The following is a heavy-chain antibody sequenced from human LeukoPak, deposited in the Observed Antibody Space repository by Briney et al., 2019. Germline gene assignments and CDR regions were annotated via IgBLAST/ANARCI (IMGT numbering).Heavy chain of an antibody. J-gene: IGHJ4*02. D-gene: IGHD5-12*01. Sequence: SETLSLTCTVSGGSISSSSDYWGWLRQPPGKGLEWIGSIYYSGSTYYNPSLKSRVTISVDTSKNQFSLKLSSVTAADTAVYYCARQSRGLVTTFDYWGQGTLVTVSS. CDR2: IYYSGST. V-gene: IGHV4-39*01. CDR3: ARQSRGLVTTFDY. CDR1: GGSISSSSDY.